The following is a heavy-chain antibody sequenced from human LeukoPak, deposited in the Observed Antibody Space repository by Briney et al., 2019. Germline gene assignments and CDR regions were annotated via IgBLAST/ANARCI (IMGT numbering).Heavy chain of an antibody. CDR2: IYHSGST. J-gene: IGHJ4*02. D-gene: IGHD3-22*01. V-gene: IGHV4-30-2*01. CDR1: GGAISSGGYS. CDR3: ARGNYYDSSGYYDY. Sequence: PSQTLSLTCAVSGGAISSGGYSWSWIRQPPGKGLEWIGYIYHSGSTYYNPSLKSRVTISVDRSKNQFSLKLSSVTAADTAVYYCARGNYYDSSGYYDYWGQRTLVTVSS.